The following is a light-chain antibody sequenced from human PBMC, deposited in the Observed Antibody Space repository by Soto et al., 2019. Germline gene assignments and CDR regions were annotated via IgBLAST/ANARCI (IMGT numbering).Light chain of an antibody. CDR1: SSDVGGSNY. V-gene: IGLV2-14*01. CDR2: DVR. J-gene: IGLJ1*01. CDR3: SSHTSSGTRYV. Sequence: QSALTQPASVSGSPGQSITISCTGTSSDVGGSNYVSWYQQHPGKAPKLMIYDVRNRPSGISNRFSGSKSGNTASLTISGLQAEDEAEYYCSSHTSSGTRYVFGTGTKVTVL.